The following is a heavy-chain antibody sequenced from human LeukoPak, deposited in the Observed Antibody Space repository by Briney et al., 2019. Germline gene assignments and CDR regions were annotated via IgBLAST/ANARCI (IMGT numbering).Heavy chain of an antibody. CDR1: GYTFTSYG. Sequence: ASVKVSCKASGYTFTSYGISWVRQAPGQGLEWMGWISAYNGNTNYAQKLQGSVTMTTDTSTSTAYMELRSLRSDDTAVYYCARDSYVVATLRHFDYWGQGTLVTVSS. J-gene: IGHJ4*02. D-gene: IGHD5-12*01. CDR3: ARDSYVVATLRHFDY. CDR2: ISAYNGNT. V-gene: IGHV1-18*01.